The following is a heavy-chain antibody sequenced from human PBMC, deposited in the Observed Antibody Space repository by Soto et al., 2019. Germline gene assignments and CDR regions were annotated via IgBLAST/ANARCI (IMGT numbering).Heavy chain of an antibody. CDR3: ARDSGVGDYYYYGMDV. V-gene: IGHV1-18*01. J-gene: IGHJ6*02. D-gene: IGHD1-26*01. CDR2: ISAYNGNT. CDR1: GYTFTSYG. Sequence: GASVKVSCKASGYTFTSYGISWVRQAPGQGLEWTGWISAYNGNTNYAQKLQGRVTMTTDTSTSTDYMELRSLRSDDTAVYYCARDSGVGDYYYYGMDVWGQGTTVTVSS.